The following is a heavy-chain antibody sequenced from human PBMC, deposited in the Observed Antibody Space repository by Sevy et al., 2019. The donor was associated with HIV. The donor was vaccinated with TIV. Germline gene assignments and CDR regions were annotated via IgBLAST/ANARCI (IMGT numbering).Heavy chain of an antibody. Sequence: GGSLRLSCAASGFTFDDYAMHWVRQAPGKGLEWVSGISWNSGSIGYADSVKVRFTISRDNAKNSLYLQMNSLRAEDTALYYCAKDAEGGYSYGARWFDPWGQGTLVTVSS. J-gene: IGHJ5*02. CDR3: AKDAEGGYSYGARWFDP. V-gene: IGHV3-9*01. D-gene: IGHD5-18*01. CDR2: ISWNSGSI. CDR1: GFTFDDYA.